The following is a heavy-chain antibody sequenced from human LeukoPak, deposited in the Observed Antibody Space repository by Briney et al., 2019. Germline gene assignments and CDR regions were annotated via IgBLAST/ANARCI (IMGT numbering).Heavy chain of an antibody. CDR3: AKDLRRSSWPP. Sequence: GGSLRLSCAASGFTLSSYAMSWVRQAPGKGLEWVSAISGSGGSTYYADSVKGRFTISRDNSKNTLYLQMNSLRAEDTAVYYCAKDLRRSSWPPWGQGTLVTVSS. J-gene: IGHJ5*02. CDR2: ISGSGGST. D-gene: IGHD6-13*01. V-gene: IGHV3-23*01. CDR1: GFTLSSYA.